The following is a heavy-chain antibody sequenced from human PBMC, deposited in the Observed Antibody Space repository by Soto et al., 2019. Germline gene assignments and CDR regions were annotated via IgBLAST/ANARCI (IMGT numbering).Heavy chain of an antibody. CDR3: ARVLRVQAYKWFDP. CDR1: GFTFSDYY. J-gene: IGHJ5*02. CDR2: ISSSGSTI. D-gene: IGHD1-1*01. V-gene: IGHV3-11*01. Sequence: QVQLVESGGGLVKPGGSLRLSCAASGFTFSDYYMSWIRQAPGKGLEWVSYISSSGSTIYYADSVNGRFTISRDNAKNSLYLQMNSLISEDTAVYYCARVLRVQAYKWFDPWGQGTLVTVSS.